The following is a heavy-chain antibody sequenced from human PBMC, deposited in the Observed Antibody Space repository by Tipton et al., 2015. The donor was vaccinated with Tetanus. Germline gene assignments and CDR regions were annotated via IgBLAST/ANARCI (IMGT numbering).Heavy chain of an antibody. D-gene: IGHD1-26*01. V-gene: IGHV3-74*01. J-gene: IGHJ3*01. CDR3: AREFHRGGSYQTEALDV. CDR1: GFTFTDYW. CDR2: MNSDGSAS. Sequence: GSLRLSCAAPGFTFTDYWMHWVRQAPGKGLLWVARMNSDGSASNYADSVKGRFTISRDSAQNTLYLHMNNLRAEDTALYYCAREFHRGGSYQTEALDVWGQGTLVTVSS.